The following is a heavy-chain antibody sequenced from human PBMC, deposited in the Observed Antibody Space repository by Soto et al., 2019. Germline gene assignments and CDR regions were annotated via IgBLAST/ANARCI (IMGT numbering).Heavy chain of an antibody. Sequence: QVQLQESGPGLVKPSQTLSLTCTVSGGSISSGDYYWSWIRQPPGKGPEWIGYIYYSGSTYYNPCLERRLCRSVGTTENQFSLKLSSVTAADTAVYYCARGYCDILSGYYMSYYYYGMDVWGQGTTVTVSS. J-gene: IGHJ6*02. V-gene: IGHV4-30-4*01. CDR3: ARGYCDILSGYYMSYYYYGMDV. CDR1: GGSISSGDYY. D-gene: IGHD3-9*01. CDR2: IYYSGST.